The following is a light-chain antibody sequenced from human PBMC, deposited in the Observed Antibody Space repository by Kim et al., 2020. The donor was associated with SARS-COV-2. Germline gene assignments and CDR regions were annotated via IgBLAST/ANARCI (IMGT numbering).Light chain of an antibody. CDR2: SNN. V-gene: IGLV1-44*01. J-gene: IGLJ2*01. CDR1: SSNTGANT. Sequence: GQRVTISCSGGSSNTGANTVNWYRHLPGTAPKLLMFSNNKRPSGVPDRLSGSKSGTSASLAISGLQPDDEADYYCAAWDDNLNGLVFGGGTKLTVL. CDR3: AAWDDNLNGLV.